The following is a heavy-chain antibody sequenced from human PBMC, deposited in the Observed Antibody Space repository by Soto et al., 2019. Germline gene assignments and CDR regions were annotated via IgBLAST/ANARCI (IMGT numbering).Heavy chain of an antibody. D-gene: IGHD3-3*01. J-gene: IGHJ5*02. CDR2: IYYSGST. Sequence: PSETLSLTCTVSGGSISSGGYHWSWIRQHPGKGLEWIGYIYYSGSTYYNPSLKSRVTISVDTSRNQFSLKLSSVTAADTAVYYCASGLPVITIFGVVINWFDPWGQGTLVPSPQ. CDR1: GGSISSGGYH. CDR3: ASGLPVITIFGVVINWFDP. V-gene: IGHV4-31*03.